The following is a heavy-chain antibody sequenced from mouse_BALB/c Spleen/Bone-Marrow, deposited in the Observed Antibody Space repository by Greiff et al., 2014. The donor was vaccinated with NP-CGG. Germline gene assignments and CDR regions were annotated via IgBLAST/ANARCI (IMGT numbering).Heavy chain of an antibody. CDR2: IHPGNSDT. J-gene: IGHJ2*01. CDR3: TTRARNNFDY. D-gene: IGHD5-1-1*01. V-gene: IGHV1-5*01. Sequence: VQLQQPGTVLARPGAAVKMSCKASGYTFSNYWMHWIKQRPGQGLEWIGTIHPGNSDTTYNQKFKGKAKLTAVASTSTAYMELSSLTNEDSAVYYCTTRARNNFDYWGQGTTLTVSS. CDR1: GYTFSNYW.